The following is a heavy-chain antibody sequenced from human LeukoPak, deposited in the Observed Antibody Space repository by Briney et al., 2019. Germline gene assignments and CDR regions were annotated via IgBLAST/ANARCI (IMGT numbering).Heavy chain of an antibody. D-gene: IGHD3-10*01. CDR3: ARGGHRRYYYTSGSAFDP. Sequence: ASVKVSCKASGYTFSSYGISWVRQAPGQGLEWMGGISAYNGNTNYAQKLQGRVTMTTDTSTSTAYMELRSLRSDDTAVYYCARGGHRRYYYTSGSAFDPWGQGTLVTVSS. V-gene: IGHV1-18*01. J-gene: IGHJ5*02. CDR2: ISAYNGNT. CDR1: GYTFSSYG.